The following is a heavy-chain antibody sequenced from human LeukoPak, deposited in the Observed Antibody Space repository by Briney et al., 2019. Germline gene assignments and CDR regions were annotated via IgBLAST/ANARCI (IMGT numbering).Heavy chain of an antibody. CDR1: GGTFSSYA. CDR3: ARGLGSGSSLSFDY. Sequence: SVKVSCKASGGTFSSYAISWVRQAPGQGLEWMRRIIPILGIANYAQKFQGRVTITADKSTSTAYMELSSLRSEDTAVYYCARGLGSGSSLSFDYWGQGTLVTVSS. V-gene: IGHV1-69*04. CDR2: IIPILGIA. J-gene: IGHJ4*02. D-gene: IGHD1-26*01.